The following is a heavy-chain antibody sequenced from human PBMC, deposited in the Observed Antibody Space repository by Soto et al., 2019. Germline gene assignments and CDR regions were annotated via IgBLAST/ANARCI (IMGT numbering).Heavy chain of an antibody. CDR3: ARTNYYYYYMDV. CDR2: IYSGGST. Sequence: GGSLRLSCAASGFTVSSNYMSWVRQAPGKGLEWVSVIYSGGSTYYADSVKGRFTISRDNSKNTLYLQMNSLRAEDTAVYYCARTNYYYYYMDVWGKGTTVTVSS. CDR1: GFTVSSNY. J-gene: IGHJ6*03. V-gene: IGHV3-66*01.